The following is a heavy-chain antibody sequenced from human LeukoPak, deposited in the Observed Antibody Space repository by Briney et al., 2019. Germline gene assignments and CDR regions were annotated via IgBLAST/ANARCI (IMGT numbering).Heavy chain of an antibody. J-gene: IGHJ5*02. D-gene: IGHD2-15*01. CDR1: GYTFTGYY. CDR2: INPNSGGT. V-gene: IGHV1-2*02. CDR3: ARVPYCSGGGCYMDWFDP. Sequence: GASVKVSCKASGYTFTGYYMHWVRQAPGQGLEWMGWINPNSGGTNYAQKFQGRVTMTRDTSISTAYMELSRLRSDDTAVYYCARVPYCSGGGCYMDWFDPWGQGTLVTVSS.